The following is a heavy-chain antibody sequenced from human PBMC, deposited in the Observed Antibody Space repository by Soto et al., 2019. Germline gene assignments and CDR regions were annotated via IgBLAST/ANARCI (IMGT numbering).Heavy chain of an antibody. CDR1: GASVSSGTYY. Sequence: SETLSLTCMVFGASVSSGTYYWSWIRQAPGKGLEWVGHIYYTGRTNYNPSLNNRVTISVDTSKNHFSLQLTSVTAADTAVYYCARGAGFSYASTWFDIWGQGTLFTVSS. J-gene: IGHJ5*02. CDR2: IYYTGRT. CDR3: ARGAGFSYASTWFDI. D-gene: IGHD5-18*01. V-gene: IGHV4-61*03.